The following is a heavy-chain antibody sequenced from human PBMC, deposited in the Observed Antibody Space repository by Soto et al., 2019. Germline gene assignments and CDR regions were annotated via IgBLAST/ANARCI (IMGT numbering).Heavy chain of an antibody. CDR1: GYTFTSYD. Sequence: QVQLVQSGAEVKKPGASVKVSCKASGYTFTSYDINWVRQATGQGLEWMGWMNPNSGNTGYAQKFQGRVTMTRNTSISTAYMELSSLRSEDXXXXXXXXXGTYYDFWSGNDYWGQXTLVX. CDR2: MNPNSGNT. V-gene: IGHV1-8*01. J-gene: IGHJ4*02. D-gene: IGHD3-3*01. CDR3: XXXGTYYDFWSGNDY.